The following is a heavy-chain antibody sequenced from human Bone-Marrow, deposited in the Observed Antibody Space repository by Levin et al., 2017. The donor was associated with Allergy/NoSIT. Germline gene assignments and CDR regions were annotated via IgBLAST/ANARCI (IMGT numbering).Heavy chain of an antibody. CDR2: IYHEGST. CDR1: GGSITSTNW. Sequence: SQTLSLTCALSGGSITSTNWWSWVRQSPGKGMEWIGEIYHEGSTNYNPSLSSRVTISVDKSKNKFYLNLSPVTAADTAVYYCARRVWFGGSDYYYYYMDVWGKGTTVTVSS. CDR3: ARRVWFGGSDYYYYYMDV. D-gene: IGHD3-10*01. J-gene: IGHJ6*03. V-gene: IGHV4-4*02.